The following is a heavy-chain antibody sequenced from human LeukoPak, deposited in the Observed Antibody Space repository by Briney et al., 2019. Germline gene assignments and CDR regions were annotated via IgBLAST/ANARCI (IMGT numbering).Heavy chain of an antibody. J-gene: IGHJ4*02. V-gene: IGHV4-59*01. CDR2: IYYSGST. CDR1: GGSISGYY. D-gene: IGHD3-3*01. Sequence: SETLSLTCTVSGGSISGYYWSWIRQPPGKGLEWIGYIYYSGSTSYNPSLKSRVTISVDTSKNQFSLKLSSVTAADTAVYYCARGVYDFWSGYEPFDYWGQGTLVTVSS. CDR3: ARGVYDFWSGYEPFDY.